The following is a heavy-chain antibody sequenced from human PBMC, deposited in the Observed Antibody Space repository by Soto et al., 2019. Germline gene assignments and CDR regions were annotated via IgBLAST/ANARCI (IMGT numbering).Heavy chain of an antibody. V-gene: IGHV3-23*01. CDR3: AKVGPVHWSFDL. D-gene: IGHD6-6*01. CDR1: GFTFSTYD. CDR2: ISGNGGST. Sequence: EVQLLESGGDLAQPGGSLRLSCAASGFTFSTYDMSWVRQAPGKGLEWVSAISGNGGSTYADSVKDRFTISSDNSKNTRYLHMNRLRADDTGVYYGAKVGPVHWSFDLWGLGTLVTVSS. J-gene: IGHJ2*01.